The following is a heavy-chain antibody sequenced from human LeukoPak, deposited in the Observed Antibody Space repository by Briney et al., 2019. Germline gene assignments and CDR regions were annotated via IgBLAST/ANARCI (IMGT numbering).Heavy chain of an antibody. D-gene: IGHD4-17*01. CDR3: AREDYGHYSYYYYYGMDV. V-gene: IGHV1-18*01. CDR2: ISAYNGNT. CDR1: GHTFTSYG. J-gene: IGHJ6*02. Sequence: ASVKVSCKASGHTFTSYGISWVRQAPGQGLEWMGWISAYNGNTNYAQKLQGRVTMTTDTSTSTAYMELRSLRSDDTAVYYCAREDYGHYSYYYYYGMDVWGQGTTVTVSS.